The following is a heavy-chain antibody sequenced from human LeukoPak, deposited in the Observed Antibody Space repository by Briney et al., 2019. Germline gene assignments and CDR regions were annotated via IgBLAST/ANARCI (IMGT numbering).Heavy chain of an antibody. CDR2: IDPSGSYT. CDR3: ARGVVAAHPDY. D-gene: IGHD2-15*01. V-gene: IGHV5-10-1*01. J-gene: IGHJ4*02. CDR1: GSSFTSYW. Sequence: RPGASLLISCKGSGSSFTSYWISWVRQLPGKGLEWMGRIDPSGSYTNYSPSFQGHVTISADKSISTAYLQWSSLKASDTAMYYCARGVVAAHPDYWGQGTLVTVSS.